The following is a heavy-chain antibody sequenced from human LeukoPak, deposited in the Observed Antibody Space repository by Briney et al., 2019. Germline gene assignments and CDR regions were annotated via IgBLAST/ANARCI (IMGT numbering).Heavy chain of an antibody. V-gene: IGHV3-74*01. CDR1: GFSVSGHP. J-gene: IGHJ4*02. Sequence: GGSLRLSCAASGFSVSGHPMSWVRQAPGKGLEWVSRIYRDGSNTDYADSVKGRFIISRDNVKNTLYLQMNSLRADDTAVYYCARDGDAYNFDFWGQGALVTVSS. D-gene: IGHD5-24*01. CDR2: IYRDGSNT. CDR3: ARDGDAYNFDF.